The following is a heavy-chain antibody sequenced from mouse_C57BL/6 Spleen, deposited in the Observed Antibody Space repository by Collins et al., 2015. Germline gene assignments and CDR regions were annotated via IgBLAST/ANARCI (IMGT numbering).Heavy chain of an antibody. CDR1: GYTFSSYW. CDR3: AKERFMITFDYYAMDY. CDR2: ILPGSGST. J-gene: IGHJ4*01. Sequence: QVQLQQSGAELMKPGASVKISCKATGYTFSSYWIEWVKQRPGHGLEWIGEILPGSGSTNYNEKFKGKATFTADTSSNTAYMRLSSLTSEDSAVYYCAKERFMITFDYYAMDYWGQGTSVTVSS. D-gene: IGHD2-4*01. V-gene: IGHV1-9*01.